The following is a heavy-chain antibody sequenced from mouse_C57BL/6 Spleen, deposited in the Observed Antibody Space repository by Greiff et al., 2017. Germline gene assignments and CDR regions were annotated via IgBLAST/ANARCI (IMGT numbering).Heavy chain of an antibody. CDR1: GYSITSGYY. V-gene: IGHV3-6*01. CDR3: ARVDDYDAGYAMDY. CDR2: ISYDGSN. J-gene: IGHJ4*01. D-gene: IGHD2-4*01. Sequence: EVKLMESGPGLVKPSQSLSLTCSVTGYSITSGYYWNWIRQFPGNKLEWMGYISYDGSNNYNPSLKNRISITRDTSKNQFFLKLNSVTTEDTATYYCARVDDYDAGYAMDYWGQGTSVTVSS.